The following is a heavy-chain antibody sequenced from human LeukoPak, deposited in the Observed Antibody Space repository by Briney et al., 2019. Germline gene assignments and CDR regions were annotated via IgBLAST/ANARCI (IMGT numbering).Heavy chain of an antibody. CDR1: GFTFSSYE. CDR3: ASKSWNIAAAAFDI. CDR2: ISSSSSYI. V-gene: IGHV3-21*01. Sequence: GGSLRLSCAASGFTFSSYEMNWVRQAPGKGLEWVSSISSSSSYIYYADSVKGRFTISRDNAKNSLYLQMNSLRAEDTAVYYCASKSWNIAAAAFDIWGQGTMVTVSS. D-gene: IGHD6-13*01. J-gene: IGHJ3*02.